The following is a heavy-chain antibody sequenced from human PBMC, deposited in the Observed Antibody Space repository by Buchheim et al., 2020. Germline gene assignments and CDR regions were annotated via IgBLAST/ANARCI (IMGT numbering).Heavy chain of an antibody. J-gene: IGHJ4*02. Sequence: QVQLVESGGGVVQPGRSLRLSCAASGFTFSSYGMHWVRQAPGKGLEWVAVIWYDGSNTYYADSVKGRFTISRDNSKNTLYLQMNRVRAEDTAVYYCARDCYDILTGYLYWGQGAL. CDR2: IWYDGSNT. V-gene: IGHV3-33*01. CDR3: ARDCYDILTGYLY. D-gene: IGHD3-9*01. CDR1: GFTFSSYG.